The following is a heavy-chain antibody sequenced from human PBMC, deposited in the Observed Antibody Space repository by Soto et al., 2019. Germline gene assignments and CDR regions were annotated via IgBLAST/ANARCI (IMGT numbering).Heavy chain of an antibody. Sequence: QVQLVQSGAEVKKPGASVKVSCKASGYTFTSYDINWVRQATGQGLELMGWMNPNSGNTGYAQKSXXRRTMTGNNSISTAYMELSSLRSEDTAVYYCASEEVGAVDYWGQGTLVTVSS. CDR3: ASEEVGAVDY. CDR2: MNPNSGNT. D-gene: IGHD1-26*01. J-gene: IGHJ4*02. V-gene: IGHV1-8*01. CDR1: GYTFTSYD.